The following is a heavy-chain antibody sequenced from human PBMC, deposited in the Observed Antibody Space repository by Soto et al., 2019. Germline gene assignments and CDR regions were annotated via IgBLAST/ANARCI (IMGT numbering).Heavy chain of an antibody. CDR2: FSGSGGST. CDR1: GFTFSSYA. CDR3: ATDLASRYDILTDYHSFDN. D-gene: IGHD3-9*01. J-gene: IGHJ4*02. V-gene: IGHV3-23*01. Sequence: GGSLRLSCAASGFTFSSYAMSWVRQAPGKGLEWVSGFSGSGGSTYYADSVKGRFTISRDNSKNTLYLQMNTLRVEDTAVYHCATDLASRYDILTDYHSFDNWGQGALVTVSS.